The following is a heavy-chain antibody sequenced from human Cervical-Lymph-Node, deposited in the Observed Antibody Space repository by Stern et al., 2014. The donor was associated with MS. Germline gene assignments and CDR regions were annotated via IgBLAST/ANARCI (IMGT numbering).Heavy chain of an antibody. D-gene: IGHD3-10*01. Sequence: QVQLVQSGAEVKKVGSSVKVSCKSSGDTLSSHTISWVRQAPGQGLEWMGGLIPGFDAPNYAQKFQGRVKIASDETTNTAHMELSSLGSEDTAVYYCATGAHGMDVWGQGTAVSVSS. CDR1: GDTLSSHT. CDR2: LIPGFDAP. J-gene: IGHJ6*02. V-gene: IGHV1-69*01. CDR3: ATGAHGMDV.